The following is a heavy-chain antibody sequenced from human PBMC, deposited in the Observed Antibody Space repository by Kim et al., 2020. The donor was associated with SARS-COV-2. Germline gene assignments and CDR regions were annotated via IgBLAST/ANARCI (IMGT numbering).Heavy chain of an antibody. CDR1: GFTFSSYA. J-gene: IGHJ3*02. Sequence: GGSLRLSCAASGFTFSSYAMHWVRQAPGKGLEWVAVISYDGSNKYYADSVKGRFTISRDNSKNTLYLQMNSLRAEDTAVYYCAREINPTALAFDIWGQGTMVTISS. CDR2: ISYDGSNK. CDR3: AREINPTALAFDI. V-gene: IGHV3-30-3*01. D-gene: IGHD5-18*01.